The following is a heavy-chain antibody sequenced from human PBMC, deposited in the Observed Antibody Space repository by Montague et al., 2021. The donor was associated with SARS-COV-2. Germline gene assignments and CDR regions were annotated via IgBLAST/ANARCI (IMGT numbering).Heavy chain of an antibody. Sequence: SETLSLTCTVSGGSVSSGGYYWSWIRQPPGKGLEWIGHIYYSGSTNYNPSLKSRVTISLDTSKNQFSLKLTSVTAADTAVYYCARVLLAAAATRSDYWGQGTLVTVSS. CDR1: GGSVSSGGYY. D-gene: IGHD2-15*01. J-gene: IGHJ4*02. V-gene: IGHV4-61*08. CDR3: ARVLLAAAATRSDY. CDR2: IYYSGST.